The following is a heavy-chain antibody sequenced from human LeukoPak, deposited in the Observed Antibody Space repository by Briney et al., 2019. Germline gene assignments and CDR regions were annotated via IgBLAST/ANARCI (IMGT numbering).Heavy chain of an antibody. CDR1: GYSISSGYY. V-gene: IGHV4-38-2*01. D-gene: IGHD2-15*01. CDR3: ARVNSGGSCYDY. J-gene: IGHJ4*02. CDR2: IYHSGST. Sequence: SETLSLTCAVSGYSISSGYYWDWIRQPPGKGLEWIGSIYHSGSTYYNPSLKSRVTISVDTSKNQFSLKLSSVTAADTAVYYCARVNSGGSCYDYWGQGTLVTVSS.